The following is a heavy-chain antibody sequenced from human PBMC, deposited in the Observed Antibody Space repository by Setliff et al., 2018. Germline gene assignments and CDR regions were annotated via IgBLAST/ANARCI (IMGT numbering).Heavy chain of an antibody. Sequence: PGESLKISCRGSGYDFSMYWIGWVRQTPGRGLEWMGIISPEDSDVRYSPSFQGHVAISADKSVNMVYLQWSSLKASDTGTYYCARSWRDGYDSRGHYYGGPLYFDYWGQGTLVT. V-gene: IGHV5-51*01. J-gene: IGHJ4*02. D-gene: IGHD3-22*01. CDR1: GYDFSMYW. CDR2: ISPEDSDV. CDR3: ARSWRDGYDSRGHYYGGPLYFDY.